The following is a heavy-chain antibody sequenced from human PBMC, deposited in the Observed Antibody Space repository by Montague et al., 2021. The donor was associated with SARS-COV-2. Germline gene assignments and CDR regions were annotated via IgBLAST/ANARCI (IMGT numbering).Heavy chain of an antibody. J-gene: IGHJ5*02. CDR1: GGSFSDYH. CDR3: ARALYCSGGSCYPNWFDP. CDR2: IYYSGST. Sequence: SETLSLTCAVYGGSFSDYHWSWIRQPPGQGLEWIGYIYYSGSTNXNPSLKSRVTISVDTSKNQFSLKLSSVTAADTAVYYCARALYCSGGSCYPNWFDPWGQGTLVTVSS. V-gene: IGHV4-59*01. D-gene: IGHD2-15*01.